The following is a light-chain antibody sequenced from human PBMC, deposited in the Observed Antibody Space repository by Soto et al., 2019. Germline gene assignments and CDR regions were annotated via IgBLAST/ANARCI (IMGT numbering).Light chain of an antibody. V-gene: IGKV3-15*01. CDR3: QQYNNWAPWT. CDR1: QSVSSN. J-gene: IGKJ1*01. CDR2: GAS. Sequence: EIVMTQSPATLSVSPGERATLSCRASQSVSSNLAWYQQKPGQAPRLLIYGASTRATGIPARFGGSGSGTEFTRTISSLQSEDFAVYYCQQYNNWAPWTFGQGTKGEIK.